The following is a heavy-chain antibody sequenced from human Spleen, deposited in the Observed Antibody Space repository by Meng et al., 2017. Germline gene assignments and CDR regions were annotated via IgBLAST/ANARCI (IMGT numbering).Heavy chain of an antibody. J-gene: IGHJ4*02. V-gene: IGHV4-61*02. Sequence: SETLSLTCTVSGGSISSGSYYWSWIRQPAGKGLEWIGRIYTSGSTNYNPSLKSRVTISVDTSKNQFSLKLSSATAADTAVYYCARFGSGWIDYWGQGTLVTVSS. CDR3: ARFGSGWIDY. D-gene: IGHD6-19*01. CDR2: IYTSGST. CDR1: GGSISSGSYY.